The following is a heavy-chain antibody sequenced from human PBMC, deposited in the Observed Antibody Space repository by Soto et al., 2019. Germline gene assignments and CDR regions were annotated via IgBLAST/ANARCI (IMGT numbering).Heavy chain of an antibody. Sequence: SLRLSCAASGFTFSSYGMHWVRQAPGKGLEWVAVIWYDGSNKYYADSVKGRFTISRDNSKNTLYLQMNSLRAEDTAVYYCARDPKRMVRGVFDYWGQGTLVTVSS. CDR2: IWYDGSNK. CDR1: GFTFSSYG. V-gene: IGHV3-33*01. D-gene: IGHD3-10*01. J-gene: IGHJ4*02. CDR3: ARDPKRMVRGVFDY.